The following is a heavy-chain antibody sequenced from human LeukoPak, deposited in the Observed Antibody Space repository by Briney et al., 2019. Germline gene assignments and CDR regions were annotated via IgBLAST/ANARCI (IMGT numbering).Heavy chain of an antibody. D-gene: IGHD3-10*01. V-gene: IGHV3-30-3*01. Sequence: PGRSLRLSCAASGFTFSSYAMHWVRQAPAKGLGGLAVISYDGSNKYYADSVKGRFTISRDNSKNTLYLQMNSLRAEDTAVYYCARDRAGSGYYYYGMDVWGQGTTVTVSS. CDR3: ARDRAGSGYYYYGMDV. J-gene: IGHJ6*02. CDR1: GFTFSSYA. CDR2: ISYDGSNK.